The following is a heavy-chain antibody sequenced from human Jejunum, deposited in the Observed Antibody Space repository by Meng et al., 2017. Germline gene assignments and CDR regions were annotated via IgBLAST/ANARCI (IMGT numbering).Heavy chain of an antibody. V-gene: IGHV4-61*08. Sequence: QVQLQESGPGLWRPSETLSLPCTESGGSVSSGGYYWNWIRQPPGKGLEYIGHIDSRGNTRYNPSLRSRVTISVDTSKNQFSLILTSVTAADTAVYYCVRGPDKAKSAYWGPGTLVTVSS. J-gene: IGHJ4*02. CDR3: VRGPDKAKSAY. CDR2: IDSRGNT. D-gene: IGHD5-18*01. CDR1: GGSVSSGGYY.